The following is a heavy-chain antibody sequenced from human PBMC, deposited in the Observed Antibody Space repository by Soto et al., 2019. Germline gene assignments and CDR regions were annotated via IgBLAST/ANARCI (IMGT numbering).Heavy chain of an antibody. V-gene: IGHV3-30*03. CDR2: ISYDGSNK. J-gene: IGHJ3*02. CDR1: GFTFSSYG. CDR3: ASLTLHYYDSSGYRSHDAFDI. D-gene: IGHD3-22*01. Sequence: GGSLRLSCAASGFTFSSYGMHWVRQAPGKGLEWVAVISYDGSNKYYAYSVKGRFTISRDNSKNTLYLQMNSLRAEDTAVYYCASLTLHYYDSSGYRSHDAFDIWGQGTMVTVSS.